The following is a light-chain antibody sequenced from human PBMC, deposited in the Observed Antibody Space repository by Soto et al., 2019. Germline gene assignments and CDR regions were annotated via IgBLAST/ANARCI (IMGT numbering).Light chain of an antibody. J-gene: IGLJ1*01. CDR3: QSYDSSLSGFV. V-gene: IGLV1-40*01. CDR2: TNS. Sequence: QAVVTQPPSVSGAPGQRVTISCTGSSSNIGAGYDVHWYQQLPGTAPKLLVYTNSNRPSGVPDRFSGSKSGTSASLAITGLQAEDEADYYCQSYDSSLSGFVFGTGTKVTV. CDR1: SSNIGAGYD.